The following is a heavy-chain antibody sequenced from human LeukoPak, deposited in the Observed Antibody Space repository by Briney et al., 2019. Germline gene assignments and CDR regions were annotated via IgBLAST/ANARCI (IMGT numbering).Heavy chain of an antibody. V-gene: IGHV1-18*01. CDR3: AREVREYQQPYYYYYYMDV. Sequence: ALVMGCCKASGDTCTGYGIRWGRQPPGQELEWMVWISAYNGNTNYAQKLQGRVTMTTDTSTSTAYMELRSLRSDDTAVYYCAREVREYQQPYYYYYYMDVWGQGTTVTVSS. CDR1: GDTCTGYG. CDR2: ISAYNGNT. J-gene: IGHJ6*03. D-gene: IGHD2-2*01.